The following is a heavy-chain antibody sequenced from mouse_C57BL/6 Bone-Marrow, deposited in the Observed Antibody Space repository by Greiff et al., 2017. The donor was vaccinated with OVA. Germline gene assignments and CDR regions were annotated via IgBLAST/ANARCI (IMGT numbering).Heavy chain of an antibody. CDR3: ARVGGYGSSYQGLLDY. J-gene: IGHJ2*01. D-gene: IGHD1-1*01. CDR2: INPNNGGT. V-gene: IGHV1-18*01. Sequence: EVQLQQSGPELVKPGASVKIPCKASGYTFTDYNMDWVKQSHGKSLEWIGDINPNNGGTIYNQKFKGKATLTVDKSSSTAYLELRSLTSEDTAVYYCARVGGYGSSYQGLLDYWGQGTTLTVSS. CDR1: GYTFTDYN.